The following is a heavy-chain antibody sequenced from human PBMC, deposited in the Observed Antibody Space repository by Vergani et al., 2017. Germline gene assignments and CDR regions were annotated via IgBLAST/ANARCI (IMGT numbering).Heavy chain of an antibody. Sequence: QVQLVQSGAGVKKPGSSVKVSCKASGVTFSSYAISWVRQAPGQGLEWMGGIIPIFGTANYAKKFQGRVTITADESTSTAYMELSSLRSEDTAVYYCARGVRGTMVRGGTLAWGQGTLVTVSS. CDR2: IIPIFGTA. D-gene: IGHD3-10*01. CDR3: ARGVRGTMVRGGTLA. CDR1: GVTFSSYA. J-gene: IGHJ4*02. V-gene: IGHV1-69*01.